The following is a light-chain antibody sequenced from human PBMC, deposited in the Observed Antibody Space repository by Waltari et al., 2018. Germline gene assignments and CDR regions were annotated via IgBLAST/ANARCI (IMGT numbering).Light chain of an antibody. CDR3: QQRSNWPT. CDR2: DAS. Sequence: EIVLTQSPATLSLSPGERATLSCRASQSVSTYLAWYQQKPGQAPRLLIYDASNRATGIPARFSGSGSGTDFTLTISSLEPEEFAVYDCQQRSNWPTFGPGTKVDIK. CDR1: QSVSTY. V-gene: IGKV3-11*01. J-gene: IGKJ3*01.